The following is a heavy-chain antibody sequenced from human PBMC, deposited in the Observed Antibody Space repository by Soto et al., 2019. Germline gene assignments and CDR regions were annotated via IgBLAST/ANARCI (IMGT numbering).Heavy chain of an antibody. D-gene: IGHD3-16*01. CDR3: AGGGTPIDY. Sequence: QVQLVQSGAEVKKPGASVKVSCKASGYTFTNFGISWVRQAPGQGLEWMGWISAYNGNTNYAQNFQGRVTLTTDTTKSTAYMEVRRLRSDGTAVYFWAGGGTPIDYWGQGTLVTVSS. CDR2: ISAYNGNT. CDR1: GYTFTNFG. J-gene: IGHJ4*02. V-gene: IGHV1-18*01.